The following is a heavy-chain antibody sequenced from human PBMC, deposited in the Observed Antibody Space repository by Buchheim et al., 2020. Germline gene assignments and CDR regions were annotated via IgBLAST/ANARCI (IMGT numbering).Heavy chain of an antibody. CDR2: ISYDGSKN. V-gene: IGHV3-30*18. Sequence: QEQLVESGGGVVQPGRSLRLSCAASGFSFGSYGMHWVRQAPGKGLEWVAVISYDGSKNYYVDSVKGRFTISRDNSRNTLYLEMNSLGAEDTAVYYCAKGGLEQRRERGSLFYYFYYGMDVWGQGTT. J-gene: IGHJ6*01. D-gene: IGHD1/OR15-1a*01. CDR3: AKGGLEQRRERGSLFYYFYYGMDV. CDR1: GFSFGSYG.